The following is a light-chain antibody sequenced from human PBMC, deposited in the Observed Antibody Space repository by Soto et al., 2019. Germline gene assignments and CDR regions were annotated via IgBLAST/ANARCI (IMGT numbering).Light chain of an antibody. J-gene: IGLJ1*01. CDR1: SSNIGADYD. V-gene: IGLV1-40*01. CDR2: GNS. Sequence: QSVLTQPPSVSGAPGQRVTISCTGSSSNIGADYDVHWYQQLPGTAPKLLIYGNSNRPSGVPDRFSGSQSGTSASLAITGLQAEDEADYYCQSYDSSLSVYVFGTGTKVTVL. CDR3: QSYDSSLSVYV.